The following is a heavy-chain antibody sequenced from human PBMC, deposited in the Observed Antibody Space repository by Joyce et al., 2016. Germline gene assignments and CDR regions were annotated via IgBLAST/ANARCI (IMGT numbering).Heavy chain of an antibody. V-gene: IGHV3-33*01. CDR2: IWYDVCKK. J-gene: IGHJ4*02. Sequence: QVQLVESGGGGVQPGRTLRLSCAASGFNFKNYAMHWGRQAPGEGLGWVSVIWYDVCKKYYADSVKGRFTISIDNSKNTLYLQLDSLRAEDTAVYYCARESYDVLAGYYPNFDYWGRGTLVTVSS. CDR1: GFNFKNYA. D-gene: IGHD3-9*01. CDR3: ARESYDVLAGYYPNFDY.